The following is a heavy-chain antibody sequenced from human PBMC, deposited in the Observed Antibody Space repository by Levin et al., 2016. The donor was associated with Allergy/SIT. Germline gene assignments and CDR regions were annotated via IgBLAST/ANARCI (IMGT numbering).Heavy chain of an antibody. CDR3: ARDLQRVGYCSGGSCYDAWDY. CDR2: INPSGGST. D-gene: IGHD2-15*01. V-gene: IGHV1-46*01. J-gene: IGHJ4*02. Sequence: ASVKVSCKASGYTFTSYYMHWVRQAPGQGLEWMGIINPSGGSTSYAQKFQGRVTMTRDTSTSTVYMELSSLRSEDTAVYYCARDLQRVGYCSGGSCYDAWDYWGQGTLVTVSS. CDR1: GYTFTSYY.